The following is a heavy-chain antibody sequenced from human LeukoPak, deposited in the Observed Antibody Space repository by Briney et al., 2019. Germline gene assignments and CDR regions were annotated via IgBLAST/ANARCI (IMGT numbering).Heavy chain of an antibody. CDR1: GGSISSYY. D-gene: IGHD3-10*01. CDR2: IYYSGST. Sequence: SETLSLTCTVSGGSISSYYWSWIRQPPGKGLEWIGYIYYSGSTNYNPSLKSRVTISVDTSKNQFSLKLSSVTAADKAVYYCARDRVPYYYGSGSPNAFDIWGQGTMVTVSS. CDR3: ARDRVPYYYGSGSPNAFDI. J-gene: IGHJ3*02. V-gene: IGHV4-59*01.